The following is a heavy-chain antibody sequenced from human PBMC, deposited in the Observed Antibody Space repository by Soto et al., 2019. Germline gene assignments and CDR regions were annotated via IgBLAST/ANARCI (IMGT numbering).Heavy chain of an antibody. CDR3: AASIFYYGMDV. CDR1: GYTFTNYW. CDR2: IYPGDSDT. V-gene: IGHV5-51*01. Sequence: GESLKISCKGSGYTFTNYWIGWVRRMPGKGPEWMGIIYPGDSDTKYNPSFQGKVTIPADKSITTTYLQWSSLKASETAIYYCAASIFYYGMDVWGQGTTVTVSS. J-gene: IGHJ6*02.